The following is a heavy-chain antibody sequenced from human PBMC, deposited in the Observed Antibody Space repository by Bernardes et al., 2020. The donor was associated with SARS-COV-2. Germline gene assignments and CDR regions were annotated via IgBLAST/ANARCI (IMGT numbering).Heavy chain of an antibody. V-gene: IGHV3-23*01. CDR3: VKRDTNGHYYYGH. CDR2: IYAPGAT. CDR1: RMSFEERG. Sequence: GALRRSWTGSRMSFEERGIGKVRQGPWLRPGGGSTIYAPGATFYADSVKGRFAVSRDDSRSTLYLQMNSLRVEDTAVYFCVKRDTNGHYYYGHWGQGTLVTVSS. J-gene: IGHJ4*02. D-gene: IGHD3-10*01.